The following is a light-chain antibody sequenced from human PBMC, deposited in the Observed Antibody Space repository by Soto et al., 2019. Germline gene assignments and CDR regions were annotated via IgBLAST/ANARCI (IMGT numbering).Light chain of an antibody. J-gene: IGKJ2*01. Sequence: DIVMTQSPDFLAVSLGERATITCKSSQNVLYRSSNKSYLAWYQQRPGQPPRLLLYWASTRETGVPDRFIGTGSETDFTLTISSLQVGDEAIYHCQQYYNTPYTFGQGTTLEIK. CDR3: QQYYNTPYT. CDR2: WAS. CDR1: QNVLYRSSNKSY. V-gene: IGKV4-1*01.